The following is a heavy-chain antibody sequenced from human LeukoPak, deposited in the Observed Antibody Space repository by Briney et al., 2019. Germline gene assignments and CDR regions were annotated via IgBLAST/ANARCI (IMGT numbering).Heavy chain of an antibody. D-gene: IGHD2-15*01. CDR3: AKAPVVAATPPFDY. Sequence: GRSLRLSCAASGFTFSSYGMHWVRQAPGKGLEWVAVISYDGSNKYYADSVKGRFTISRDNSKNTLYLQMNSLRAEDTAVYYCAKAPVVAATPPFDYWGQGTLVTVSS. CDR1: GFTFSSYG. CDR2: ISYDGSNK. J-gene: IGHJ4*02. V-gene: IGHV3-30*18.